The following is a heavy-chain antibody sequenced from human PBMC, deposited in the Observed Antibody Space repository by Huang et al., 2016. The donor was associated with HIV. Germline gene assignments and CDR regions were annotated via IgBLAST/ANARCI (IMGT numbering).Heavy chain of an antibody. CDR1: GFSFSHYG. CDR2: IRFDGGNK. V-gene: IGHV3-30*02. CDR3: ATDLGGYSFDY. J-gene: IGHJ4*02. D-gene: IGHD2-21*02. Sequence: QEQLVESGGGVVQPGGSLRLSCATSGFSFSHYGMHWVRQAPGKGLEGVAFIRFDGGNKHYADSAKCRFTISRDNSKKMLFVEMNSLRGDDTAFYYCATDLGGYSFDYWGQGALVSVSS.